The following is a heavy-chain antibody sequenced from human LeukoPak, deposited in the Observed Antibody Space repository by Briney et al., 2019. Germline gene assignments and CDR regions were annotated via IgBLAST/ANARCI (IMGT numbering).Heavy chain of an antibody. CDR1: GYIFTSYW. CDR2: IYPGDSDT. D-gene: IGHD2-15*01. V-gene: IGHV5-51*01. Sequence: AESLKISCKGSGYIFTSYWIGWVRQMPAKSLEWMGIIYPGDSDTRYSPSFQGHVTISADKSNSTAYLQWSSLNASDTAFYYCAGCAHDGSCSLDYWGWGTLVTVAA. J-gene: IGHJ4*02. CDR3: AGCAHDGSCSLDY.